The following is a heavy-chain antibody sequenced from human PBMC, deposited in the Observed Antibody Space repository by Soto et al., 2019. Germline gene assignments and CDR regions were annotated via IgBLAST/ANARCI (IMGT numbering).Heavy chain of an antibody. J-gene: IGHJ4*02. CDR1: GFTFSSYS. V-gene: IGHV3-21*01. CDR2: ISSSSSYI. D-gene: IGHD3-10*01. Sequence: GGSLRLSCAASGFTFSSYSMNWVRQAPGKGLEWVSSISSSSSYIYYADSVKGRFTISRDNAKNSLYLQMNSLRAEDTAVYYCARDTSHYGSGSYGGYWGQGTLVTVSS. CDR3: ARDTSHYGSGSYGGY.